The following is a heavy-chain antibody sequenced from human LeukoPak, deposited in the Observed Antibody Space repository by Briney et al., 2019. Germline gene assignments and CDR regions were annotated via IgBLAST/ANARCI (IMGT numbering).Heavy chain of an antibody. J-gene: IGHJ6*02. V-gene: IGHV1-18*01. CDR2: ISAYNGNT. CDR1: GYTFTSYG. CDR3: ARDGDYSGYYYYGMDV. Sequence: ASVKVSCKASGYTFTSYGISWVRQAPGQGLEWMGWISAYNGNTNYAQKLQGRVTMTTDTSTSTAYMELRSLRSDDTAVYYCARDGDYSGYYYYGMDVWGQGTTVTVSS. D-gene: IGHD4-11*01.